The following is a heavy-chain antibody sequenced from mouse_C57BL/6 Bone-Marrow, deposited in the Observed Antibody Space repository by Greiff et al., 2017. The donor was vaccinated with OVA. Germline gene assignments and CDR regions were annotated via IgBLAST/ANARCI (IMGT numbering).Heavy chain of an antibody. CDR2: ISSGGSYT. V-gene: IGHV5-6*01. CDR1: GFTFSSYG. Sequence: EVQRVESGGDLVKPGGSLKLSCAASGFTFSSYGMSWVRQTPDKRLEWVATISSGGSYTYYPDSVKGRFTISRDNAKNTLYLQMSRLKSEDTAMYYCARPPLHYYAMDYWGQGTSVTVSS. CDR3: ARPPLHYYAMDY. D-gene: IGHD6-1*01. J-gene: IGHJ4*01.